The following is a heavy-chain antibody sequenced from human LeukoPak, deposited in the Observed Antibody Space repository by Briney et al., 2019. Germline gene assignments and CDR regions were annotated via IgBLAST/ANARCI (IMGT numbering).Heavy chain of an antibody. Sequence: GGSLRLSCAASGFTFSSYSMNWVRQAPGKGLEWVSSISSSSSYIYYADSVKGRFTISRDNAKNSLYLQMNSLRAEDTAVYCCARSYYDILTGYAPGASDIWGQGTMVTVSS. V-gene: IGHV3-21*01. J-gene: IGHJ3*02. D-gene: IGHD3-9*01. CDR1: GFTFSSYS. CDR2: ISSSSSYI. CDR3: ARSYYDILTGYAPGASDI.